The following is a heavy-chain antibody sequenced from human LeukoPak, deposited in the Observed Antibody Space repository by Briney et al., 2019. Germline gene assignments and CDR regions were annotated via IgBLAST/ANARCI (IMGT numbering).Heavy chain of an antibody. CDR1: GGSISSYY. J-gene: IGHJ4*02. CDR2: IYYSGST. D-gene: IGHD3-10*01. V-gene: IGHV4-59*08. CDR3: ASLYYYGSGSRYYFDY. Sequence: SETLSLTCTVSGGSISSYYWSWIRQPPGKGLEWIGYIYYSGSTNYNPSLKSRVTISVDTSKNQFSLKLSSVTAADTAVYYCASLYYYGSGSRYYFDYWGQGTLVTVSS.